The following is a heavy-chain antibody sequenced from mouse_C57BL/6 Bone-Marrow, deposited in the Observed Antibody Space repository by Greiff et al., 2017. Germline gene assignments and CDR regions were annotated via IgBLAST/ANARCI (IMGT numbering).Heavy chain of an antibody. J-gene: IGHJ2*01. CDR1: GYTFTDYE. V-gene: IGHV1-15*01. CDR3: TRPDD. Sequence: QVTLKESGAELVRPGASVTLSCKASGYTFTDYEMHWVKQTSVHGLEWIGAIDPETGGTAYNQTFKGKAILTAAKSSSTAYMELRSLTSEDSAVYYCTRPDDWGQGTTLTVSS. CDR2: IDPETGGT.